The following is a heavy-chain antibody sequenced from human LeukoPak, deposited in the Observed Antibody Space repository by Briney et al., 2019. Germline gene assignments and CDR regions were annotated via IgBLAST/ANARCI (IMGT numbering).Heavy chain of an antibody. J-gene: IGHJ4*02. D-gene: IGHD3-10*01. V-gene: IGHV1-18*01. CDR1: GYIFTTYG. Sequence: ASVKVSCRASGYIFTTYGISWVRQAPGQGLEWMGWISAYNGNTNYAQKLQGRVTMTTDTSTSTAYLELRSLRSDDTAVYYCARSVSGSSPFYFDCWGQGTLVTVSS. CDR3: ARSVSGSSPFYFDC. CDR2: ISAYNGNT.